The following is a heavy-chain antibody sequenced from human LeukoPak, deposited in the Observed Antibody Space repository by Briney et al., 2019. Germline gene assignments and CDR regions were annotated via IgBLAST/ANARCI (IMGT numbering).Heavy chain of an antibody. J-gene: IGHJ3*02. CDR1: GYTFTSYY. Sequence: ASVKVSCKASGYTFTSYYMHWVRQAPGQGLEWMGIINPSGGSTSYAQKFQGRVTMTRDTSTSTVYMELSSLRSEDTAVYYCARAAVSVAAMATGDAFDIWGQGTMVTVSS. V-gene: IGHV1-46*01. D-gene: IGHD5-18*01. CDR3: ARAAVSVAAMATGDAFDI. CDR2: INPSGGST.